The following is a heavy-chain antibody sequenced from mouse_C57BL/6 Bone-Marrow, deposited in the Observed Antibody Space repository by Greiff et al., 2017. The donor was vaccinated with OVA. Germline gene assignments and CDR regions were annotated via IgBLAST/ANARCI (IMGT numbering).Heavy chain of an antibody. Sequence: VKLQQPGAELVKPGASVKLSCKASGYTFTSYWMHWVKQRPGQGLEWIGMIHPNSGSTNYNEKFKSKATLTVDKSSSTAYMQLSSLTSEDSAVYYCASPSYYGSSHWYFDVWGTGTTVTVSS. CDR3: ASPSYYGSSHWYFDV. D-gene: IGHD1-1*01. V-gene: IGHV1-64*01. CDR2: IHPNSGST. CDR1: GYTFTSYW. J-gene: IGHJ1*03.